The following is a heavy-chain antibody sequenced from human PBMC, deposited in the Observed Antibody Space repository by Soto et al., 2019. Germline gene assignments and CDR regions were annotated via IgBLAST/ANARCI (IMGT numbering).Heavy chain of an antibody. CDR1: GGSIRRGGYS. J-gene: IGHJ6*02. CDR2: IYYSGNT. V-gene: IGHV4-31*03. D-gene: IGHD5-18*01. Sequence: PSETLSRTCTVSGGSIRRGGYSSRLVRKNPRRGLEWIGNIYYSGNTYYNPSLKSRLTISVDTSKNQFSLNLSSVTAADTAVYYCARDRVMATAGTARHYFGLDVWGQGTTVTVS. CDR3: ARDRVMATAGTARHYFGLDV.